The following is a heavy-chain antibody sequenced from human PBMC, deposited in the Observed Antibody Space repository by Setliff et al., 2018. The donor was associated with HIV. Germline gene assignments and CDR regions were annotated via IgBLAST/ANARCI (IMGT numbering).Heavy chain of an antibody. D-gene: IGHD3-22*01. J-gene: IGHJ5*02. CDR2: ISGSGYP. CDR3: GKDSSDWSDG. CDR1: GFTFSTYA. Sequence: VGSLRLSCVASGFTFSTYAINWVRLAPGKGLEWVSSISGSGYPYYADSVKGRFTISRDNSKNTLFLQVKSLTAEDTAIYYCGKDSSDWSDGWGQGTLVTVSS. V-gene: IGHV3-23*01.